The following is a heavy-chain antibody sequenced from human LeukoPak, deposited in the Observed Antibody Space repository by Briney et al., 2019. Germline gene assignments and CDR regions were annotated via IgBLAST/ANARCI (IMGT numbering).Heavy chain of an antibody. CDR1: GFTVSSNY. J-gene: IGHJ4*02. Sequence: PGGSLRPSCAAAGFTVSSNYMCWGRPAPGKGLGWVSVIYCSGSTYYADSVKGRFTISTDTSKNTLYLQMNSLRAEDTAVYYCARDYGVAEGYWGQGTLVTVSS. V-gene: IGHV3-53*01. CDR3: ARDYGVAEGY. CDR2: IYCSGST. D-gene: IGHD6-19*01.